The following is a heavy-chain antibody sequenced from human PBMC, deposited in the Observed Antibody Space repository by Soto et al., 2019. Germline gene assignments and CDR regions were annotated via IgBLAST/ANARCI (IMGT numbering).Heavy chain of an antibody. CDR2: IIPIFGTA. CDR1: GGTFSSYA. Sequence: SVKVSCKASGGTFSSYAISWVRQAPGQGLEWMGGIIPIFGTANYAQKFQGRVTITADEFTSTAYMELSSLRSEDTAVYYCARPIVGATYYYYYYGMDVWGQGTTVTVSS. CDR3: ARPIVGATYYYYYYGMDV. J-gene: IGHJ6*02. D-gene: IGHD1-26*01. V-gene: IGHV1-69*13.